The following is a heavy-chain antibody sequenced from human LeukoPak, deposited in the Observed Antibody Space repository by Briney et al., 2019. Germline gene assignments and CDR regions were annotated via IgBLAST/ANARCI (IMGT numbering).Heavy chain of an antibody. Sequence: RASVKVSCKASGYTFTSYYMHWVRQAPGQGLEWMGIINPSGGSTSYAQKFQGRVTMTRDTSTSTVYMGLSSLRSEDTAVYYCARAGGAFYYYYYMDVWGKGTTVTVSS. D-gene: IGHD3-16*01. CDR3: ARAGGAFYYYYYMDV. V-gene: IGHV1-46*01. CDR2: INPSGGST. CDR1: GYTFTSYY. J-gene: IGHJ6*03.